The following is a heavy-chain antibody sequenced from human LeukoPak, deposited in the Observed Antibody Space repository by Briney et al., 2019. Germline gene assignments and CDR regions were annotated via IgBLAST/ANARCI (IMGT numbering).Heavy chain of an antibody. Sequence: SETLSLTCTVSGGSISSYYWSWIRQPPGKGLEWIGYIYYSGSTNYNPSLKSRVTISVDTSKNQFSLKLSSVTAADTAVYYCARQEINYYDSSGYFRVSYGMDVWGQGTTVTVSS. CDR3: ARQEINYYDSSGYFRVSYGMDV. V-gene: IGHV4-59*08. CDR2: IYYSGST. CDR1: GGSISSYY. J-gene: IGHJ6*02. D-gene: IGHD3-22*01.